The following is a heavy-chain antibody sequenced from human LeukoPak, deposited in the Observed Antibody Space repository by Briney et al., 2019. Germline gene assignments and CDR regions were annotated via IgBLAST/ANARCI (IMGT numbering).Heavy chain of an antibody. Sequence: SETLSLTCTVSGGSISSYYWSWIRQPAGKGLEWIGRIYTSGSTNYNPSLKSRVTMSVDTSKNQFSLKLRSVTAADTAVYYCARGGDHWNDANFDYWGQGTLVTVSS. CDR2: IYTSGST. D-gene: IGHD1-1*01. V-gene: IGHV4-4*07. CDR3: ARGGDHWNDANFDY. J-gene: IGHJ4*02. CDR1: GGSISSYY.